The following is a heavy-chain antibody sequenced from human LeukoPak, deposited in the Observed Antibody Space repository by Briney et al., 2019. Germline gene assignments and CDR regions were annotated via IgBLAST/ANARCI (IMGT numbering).Heavy chain of an antibody. D-gene: IGHD1-26*01. Sequence: GGSLRLSCTASGFTFSSYSMNWVRQAPGKGLEWVSYISSSSSTIYYADSVKGRFTISRDNAKNSLYLQMNSLRAEDTAVYYCARDRSIVGAWFDPWGQGTLVTVSS. J-gene: IGHJ5*02. CDR1: GFTFSSYS. V-gene: IGHV3-48*01. CDR2: ISSSSSTI. CDR3: ARDRSIVGAWFDP.